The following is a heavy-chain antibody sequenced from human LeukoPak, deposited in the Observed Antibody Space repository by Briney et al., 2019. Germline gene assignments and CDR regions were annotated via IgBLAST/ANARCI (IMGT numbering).Heavy chain of an antibody. D-gene: IGHD3-22*01. CDR3: ARQTQDDSSGYYYPCYFDY. J-gene: IGHJ4*02. Sequence: PSETLSLTCTVSGYSISSGYYWGWIRQPPGKGLEWIGSIYHSGSTYYNPSLKSRVTISVDMSKNQFSLKLSSVTAADTAIYYCARQTQDDSSGYYYPCYFDYWGQGTLVTVSS. V-gene: IGHV4-38-2*02. CDR2: IYHSGST. CDR1: GYSISSGYY.